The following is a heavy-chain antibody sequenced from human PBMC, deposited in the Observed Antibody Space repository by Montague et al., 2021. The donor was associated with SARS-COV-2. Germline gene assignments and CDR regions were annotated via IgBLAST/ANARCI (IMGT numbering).Heavy chain of an antibody. J-gene: IGHJ3*02. CDR2: YYSGST. D-gene: IGHD6-13*01. CDR3: ASSPRGRPAAGTVAAFDS. V-gene: IGHV4-39*01. Sequence: YYSGSTYYNPSLKIRVTISVDTSKKQFSLKLSSVTAADTSVYYCASSPRGRPAAGTVAAFDSWGQGTMVTVS.